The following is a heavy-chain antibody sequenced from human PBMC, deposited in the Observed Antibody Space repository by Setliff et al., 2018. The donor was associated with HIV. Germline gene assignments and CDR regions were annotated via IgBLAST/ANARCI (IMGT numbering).Heavy chain of an antibody. Sequence: ASVKVSCKASGYTFTDYDIHWVRQAPGQRPEWMGWINSVNGNTKYSQKFQGRISFTRDTSATTAYMELRILRSQDTSVYYCSRGGVYLDWLMYLFDFWGQGTLVTVSS. CDR3: SRGGVYLDWLMYLFDF. D-gene: IGHD3-9*01. CDR2: INSVNGNT. CDR1: GYTFTDYD. V-gene: IGHV1-3*01. J-gene: IGHJ4*02.